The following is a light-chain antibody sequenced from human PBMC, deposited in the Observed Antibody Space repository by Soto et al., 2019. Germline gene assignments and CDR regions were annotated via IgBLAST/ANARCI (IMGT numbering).Light chain of an antibody. J-gene: IGKJ5*01. V-gene: IGKV1-27*01. CDR1: QGIYNY. CDR3: HKYNSALLT. Sequence: DIQMTQSPSSLSASVGDRVTITCRASQGIYNYLAWYQQKPGKAPKLLIYAASILEAEVPSRFSGSGYGTDYTLTISSLQPEDAATYYCHKYNSALLTFSHGTPLAIK. CDR2: AAS.